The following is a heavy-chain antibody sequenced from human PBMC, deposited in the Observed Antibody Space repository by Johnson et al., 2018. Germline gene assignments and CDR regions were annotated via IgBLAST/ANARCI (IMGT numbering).Heavy chain of an antibody. CDR1: GYSFTGYY. Sequence: QVQLVESGAEVKKPGASVKVSCKASGYSFTGYYMHWVRQAPGQGLEWMGWINPNSGGTNYAQKFQGRVTRTRDTSISTAYMELSRLRSDDTAVYYCARDPPLRFFEETFDIWGQGTMVTVSA. J-gene: IGHJ3*02. D-gene: IGHD3-3*01. V-gene: IGHV1-2*02. CDR2: INPNSGGT. CDR3: ARDPPLRFFEETFDI.